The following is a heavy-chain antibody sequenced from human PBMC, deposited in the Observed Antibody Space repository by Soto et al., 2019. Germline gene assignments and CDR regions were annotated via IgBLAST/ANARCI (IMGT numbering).Heavy chain of an antibody. J-gene: IGHJ6*02. CDR3: ARDIGPIVVVTPDYYYYYYGMDV. CDR2: ISAYNGNT. CDR1: GYTFTSYG. Sequence: QVQLVQSGAEVKKPGASVKVSCKASGYTFTSYGISWVRQAPGQGLEWMGWISAYNGNTNYAQKLQGRVTMTTDTSTSTAYMELRSLRSDDTAVYYCARDIGPIVVVTPDYYYYYYGMDVWGQGTTVTVSS. V-gene: IGHV1-18*04. D-gene: IGHD2-21*02.